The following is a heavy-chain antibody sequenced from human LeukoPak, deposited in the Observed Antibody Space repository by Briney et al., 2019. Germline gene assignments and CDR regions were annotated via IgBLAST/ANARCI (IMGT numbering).Heavy chain of an antibody. CDR3: ASFGMYSGSYDS. V-gene: IGHV3-64*01. D-gene: IGHD1-26*01. Sequence: PGGSLRLSCAASGFTFSSYAMHWVRQAPGKGLEYVPAISSNGGSTYYANSVKGRFTISRDNSKNTLYLQMGSLRAEDMAVYYCASFGMYSGSYDSWGQGTLVTVSS. J-gene: IGHJ4*02. CDR1: GFTFSSYA. CDR2: ISSNGGST.